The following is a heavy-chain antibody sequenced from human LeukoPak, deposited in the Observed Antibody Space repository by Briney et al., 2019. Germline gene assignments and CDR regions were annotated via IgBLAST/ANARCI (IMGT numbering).Heavy chain of an antibody. CDR2: INHSGST. CDR1: GGSISSYY. Sequence: SETLSLTCTVSGGSISSYYWSWIRQPPGKGLEWIGEINHSGSTNYNPSLKSRVTISVDTSKNQFSLKLSSVTAADTAVFYCASLRVPGYFDYWGPGNLVTVSS. V-gene: IGHV4-34*01. J-gene: IGHJ4*03. D-gene: IGHD3-16*01. CDR3: ASLRVPGYFDY.